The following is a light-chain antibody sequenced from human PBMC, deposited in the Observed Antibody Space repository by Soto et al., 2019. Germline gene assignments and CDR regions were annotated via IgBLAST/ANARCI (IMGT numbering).Light chain of an antibody. CDR2: EVS. J-gene: IGLJ1*01. Sequence: QSVLTQPASVSGSPGQSITISCTGTSSDVGGSNYVSWYQQYPGKAPKLMIYEVSNRPSGVSNRFSGSKSGNTASLSISGLQAEDEADYYCSSYTSTNTYVFGTGTKVTVL. V-gene: IGLV2-14*01. CDR3: SSYTSTNTYV. CDR1: SSDVGGSNY.